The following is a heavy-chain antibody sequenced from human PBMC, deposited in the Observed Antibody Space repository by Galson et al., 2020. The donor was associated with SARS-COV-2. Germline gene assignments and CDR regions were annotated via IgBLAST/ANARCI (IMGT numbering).Heavy chain of an antibody. CDR3: AKDASPVVVIYCFDY. CDR1: GFTFSSYG. V-gene: IGHV3-30*18. CDR2: ISYDGSNK. J-gene: IGHJ4*02. D-gene: IGHD3-22*01. Sequence: QLGESLKISCAASGFTFSSYGMHWVRQAPGKGLEWVAVISYDGSNKYYADSVKGRFTISRDNSKNTLYLQMNSLRAEDTAVYYCAKDASPVVVIYCFDYWGQGTLVTVSS.